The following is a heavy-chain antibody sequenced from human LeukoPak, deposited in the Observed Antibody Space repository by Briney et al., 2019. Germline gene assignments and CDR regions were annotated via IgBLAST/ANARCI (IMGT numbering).Heavy chain of an antibody. D-gene: IGHD5-24*01. CDR2: VSYDGNDK. CDR1: GFTFTRYA. CDR3: ARDDALATDGFDS. J-gene: IGHJ4*02. Sequence: GRSLRLSRVASGFTFTRYAMHWVRQAPGKGLEWVTVVSYDGNDKYYADSVKGRFTISRDNSKNTVYLQMNSLRAEDTAVYYCARDDALATDGFDSWGQGTLVTVSS. V-gene: IGHV3-30*04.